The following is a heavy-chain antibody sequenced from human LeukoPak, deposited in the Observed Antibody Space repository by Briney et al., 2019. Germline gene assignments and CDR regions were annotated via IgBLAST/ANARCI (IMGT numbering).Heavy chain of an antibody. D-gene: IGHD2-2*01. CDR1: GGSISSSSYY. V-gene: IGHV4-39*07. CDR3: ARVNVVPAAMRTNYYMDV. J-gene: IGHJ6*03. Sequence: PSETLSLTCTVSGGSISSSSYYWGWIRQPPGKGLEWIGSIYYSGSTYYNPSLKSRVTISVDTSKNQFSLKLSSVTAADTAVYYCARVNVVPAAMRTNYYMDVWGKGTAVTISS. CDR2: IYYSGST.